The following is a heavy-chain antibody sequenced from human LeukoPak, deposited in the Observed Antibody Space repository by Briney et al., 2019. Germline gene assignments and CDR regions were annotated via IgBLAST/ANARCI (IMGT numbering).Heavy chain of an antibody. CDR1: GGTFTAYY. Sequence: PSETLSLTCSFSGGTFTAYYWKWLRQSRGKALECIGQSDHAGSANYTPSLKSRVTISVEKAKNQFSLNLWSVTAADTAVYYCARGNILTGYAIDHWGQGTLVTVSS. D-gene: IGHD3-9*01. CDR3: ARGNILTGYAIDH. CDR2: SDHAGSA. V-gene: IGHV4-34*01. J-gene: IGHJ4*02.